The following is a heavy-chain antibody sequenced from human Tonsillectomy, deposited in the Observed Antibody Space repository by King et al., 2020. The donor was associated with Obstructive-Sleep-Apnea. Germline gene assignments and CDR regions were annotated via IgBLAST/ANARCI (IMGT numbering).Heavy chain of an antibody. CDR1: GFTFSDYW. V-gene: IGHV3-74*03. D-gene: IGHD3-10*01. J-gene: IGHJ5*02. CDR3: ARPAQWFGDNFFDP. Sequence: VQLVESGGGLVQPGGSLRLSCAASGFTFSDYWMHWVRQTPGKGLEWVSRIKTYGSAAQYADSVRGRFTISRDNAKRTVYLQMNSLRAEDTAVYYCARPAQWFGDNFFDPWGQGTLVTVSS. CDR2: IKTYGSAA.